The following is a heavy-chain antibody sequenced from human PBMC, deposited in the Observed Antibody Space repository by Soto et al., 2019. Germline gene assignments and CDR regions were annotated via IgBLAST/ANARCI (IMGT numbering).Heavy chain of an antibody. CDR2: ISYDGSNK. CDR3: ARDLTDLRLLDY. Sequence: GGSLRLSCAASGFTFSSYAMHWVRQAPGKGLEWVAVISYDGSNKYYADSVKGRFTISRDNSKNTLYLQMNSLRAEDTAVYYCARDLTDLRLLDYWGQGTLVTVSS. V-gene: IGHV3-30-3*01. D-gene: IGHD5-12*01. J-gene: IGHJ4*02. CDR1: GFTFSSYA.